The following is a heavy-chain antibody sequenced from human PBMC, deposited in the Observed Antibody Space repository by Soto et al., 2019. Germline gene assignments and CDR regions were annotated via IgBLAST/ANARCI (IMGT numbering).Heavy chain of an antibody. J-gene: IGHJ4*02. CDR1: GYMFNTYG. CDR3: ARTYGSGAYFLPFVY. CDR2: ISVYNGNI. D-gene: IGHD3-10*01. Sequence: QVQLLQSGAEVKKPGASVKVSCKASGYMFNTYGITWVRQAPGQGLEWMGWISVYNGNIDYAQKFEGRDAMTIDTSTSTAYTDLKSLTSDGTDVYYGARTYGSGAYFLPFVYWGQGTPVSVSS. V-gene: IGHV1-18*01.